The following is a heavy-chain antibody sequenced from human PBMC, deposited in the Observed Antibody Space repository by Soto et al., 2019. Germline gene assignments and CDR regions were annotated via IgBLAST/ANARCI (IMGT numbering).Heavy chain of an antibody. CDR3: AKMVDSSGYYPVDT. Sequence: EVQVLESGGGWIQPGGSLRLSCAASGFTFNSYAMTWVRQAPGKGLEWVSTIRGSGGTTYYADSVRGRFTISRDNSKNTLFVEMNSLRAEDTAVYYCAKMVDSSGYYPVDTWGQGTLVTVSS. V-gene: IGHV3-23*01. CDR2: IRGSGGTT. D-gene: IGHD3-22*01. J-gene: IGHJ5*02. CDR1: GFTFNSYA.